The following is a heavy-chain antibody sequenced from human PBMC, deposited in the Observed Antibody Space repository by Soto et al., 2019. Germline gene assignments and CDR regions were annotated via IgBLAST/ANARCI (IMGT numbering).Heavy chain of an antibody. Sequence: SVKVSCKASGGTFSSYAISWVRQAPGQGLEWMGGIIPIFGTANYAQKFQGRVTITADESTSTAYMELSSLRSEDTAVYYCALVEMATINYYYYGMDVWGQGTTVTVSS. J-gene: IGHJ6*02. D-gene: IGHD5-12*01. CDR1: GGTFSSYA. CDR3: ALVEMATINYYYYGMDV. CDR2: IIPIFGTA. V-gene: IGHV1-69*13.